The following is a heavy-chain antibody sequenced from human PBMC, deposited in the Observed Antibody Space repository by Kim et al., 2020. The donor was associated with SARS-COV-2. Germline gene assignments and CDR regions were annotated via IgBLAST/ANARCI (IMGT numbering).Heavy chain of an antibody. D-gene: IGHD3-3*01. CDR2: INSDGSST. J-gene: IGHJ6*02. CDR1: GFTFSSYW. V-gene: IGHV3-74*01. CDR3: ARVIGVGVVIHYRYYYYGMDV. Sequence: GGSLRLSCAASGFTFSSYWMHWVRQAPGKGLVWVSRINSDGSSTSYADSVKGRFTISRDNAKNTLYLQMNSLRAEDTAVYYCARVIGVGVVIHYRYYYYGMDVWGQGTTVTVSS.